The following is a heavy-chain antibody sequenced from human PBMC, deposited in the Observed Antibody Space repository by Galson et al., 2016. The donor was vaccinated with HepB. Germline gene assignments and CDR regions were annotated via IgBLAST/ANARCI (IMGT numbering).Heavy chain of an antibody. CDR2: IYYTWSN. D-gene: IGHD4-11*01. V-gene: IGHV4-30-4*01. CDR3: AKVVSTVALVFDS. J-gene: IGHJ4*02. CDR1: GASISGAHNY. Sequence: TLSLTCSVSGASISGAHNYWSWLRQPPGKGLEWIGNIYYTWSNYSNPSLRSRVAMSVDTSQNEFSLNLKSVTAADTAIYFCAKVVSTVALVFDSWGQGTLVTVSS.